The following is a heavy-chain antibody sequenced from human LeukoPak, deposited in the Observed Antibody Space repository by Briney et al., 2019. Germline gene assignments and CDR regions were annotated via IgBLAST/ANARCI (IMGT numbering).Heavy chain of an antibody. D-gene: IGHD3-22*01. CDR3: ARAYYYDRSGYRPLSVLYPRPFDY. CDR1: GGSFSGYY. J-gene: IGHJ4*02. V-gene: IGHV4-34*01. CDR2: VNHSGST. Sequence: SETLSLTCAVYGGSFSGYYWSWIRQPPGKGLEWIGEVNHSGSTGYNPSLKSRVTISVDTSKNQFSLNLSSVTAADTAVYYCARAYYYDRSGYRPLSVLYPRPFDYWGQGTLVTVSS.